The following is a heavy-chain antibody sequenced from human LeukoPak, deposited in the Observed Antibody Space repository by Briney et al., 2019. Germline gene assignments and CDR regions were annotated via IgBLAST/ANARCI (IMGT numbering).Heavy chain of an antibody. CDR2: INSDGSST. V-gene: IGHV3-74*01. CDR1: GFTFSSYW. CDR3: ARGGRFLEWLLYPHYSYMDV. D-gene: IGHD3-3*01. Sequence: GGSLRLSCAASGFTFSSYWMHWVRQAPGKGLVWVSRINSDGSSTSYADSVKGRFTISRDNAKNTLYLQMNSLRAEDTAVYYCARGGRFLEWLLYPHYSYMDVWGKGTTVTVSS. J-gene: IGHJ6*03.